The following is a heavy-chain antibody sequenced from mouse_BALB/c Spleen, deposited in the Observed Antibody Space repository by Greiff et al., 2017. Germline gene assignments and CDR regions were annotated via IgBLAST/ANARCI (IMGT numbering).Heavy chain of an antibody. CDR1: GYTFTDYE. CDR2: IDPETGGT. J-gene: IGHJ2*01. Sequence: QVQLQQSGAELVRPGASVTLSCKASGYTFTDYEMHWVKQTPVHGLEWIGAIDPETGGTAYNQKFKGKATLTADKSSSTAYMELRSLTSEDSAVYYCTRMDHYGKADYWGQGTTLTVSS. CDR3: TRMDHYGKADY. D-gene: IGHD2-1*01. V-gene: IGHV1-15*01.